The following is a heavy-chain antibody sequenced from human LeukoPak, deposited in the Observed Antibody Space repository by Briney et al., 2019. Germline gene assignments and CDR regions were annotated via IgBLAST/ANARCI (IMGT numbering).Heavy chain of an antibody. J-gene: IGHJ4*02. CDR3: ARDPNSYYYGSGSYHWIDY. CDR2: ISSSGNTT. Sequence: PGVSLRLSCAASGFTFSDYYMSWLSQAPGKGVECISYISSSGNTTYYADSVKGRFTISRDNAKDSLHLQMNSLRVEDTSVYYCARDPNSYYYGSGSYHWIDYWGQGTLVTVSS. D-gene: IGHD3-10*01. CDR1: GFTFSDYY. V-gene: IGHV3-11*04.